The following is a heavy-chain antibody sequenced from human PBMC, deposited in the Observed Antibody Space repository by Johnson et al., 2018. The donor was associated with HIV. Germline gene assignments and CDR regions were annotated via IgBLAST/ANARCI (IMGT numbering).Heavy chain of an antibody. V-gene: IGHV3-30*02. CDR1: GFTFSSYG. CDR2: IRYDGSNK. Sequence: VQLVESGGGLVQPGGSLRLSCAASGFTFSSYGMHWVRQAPGKGLEWVAFIRYDGSNKYYADSVKGRFTISRDNSKNTLYLQMNSLRAEDTAVYYCARDRVWFGELYAFDIWGQGTMVTVSS. CDR3: ARDRVWFGELYAFDI. D-gene: IGHD3-10*01. J-gene: IGHJ3*02.